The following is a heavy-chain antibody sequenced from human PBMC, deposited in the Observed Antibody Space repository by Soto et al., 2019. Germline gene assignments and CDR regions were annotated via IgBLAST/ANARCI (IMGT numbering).Heavy chain of an antibody. V-gene: IGHV4-61*01. D-gene: IGHD1-1*01. CDR3: AGVSCCGEDNWEYYGMDV. CDR1: GGSVNSVSYY. Sequence: QVQLQESGPGLVKPSETLSLTCTVSGGSVNSVSYYWTWLRQPPGKGLECIGYISYSGSTYYNPSHESRVTLSGEASKNLFSLKLRSVPAADTVVYYCAGVSCCGEDNWEYYGMDVWGQGTPVTV. J-gene: IGHJ6*02. CDR2: ISYSGST.